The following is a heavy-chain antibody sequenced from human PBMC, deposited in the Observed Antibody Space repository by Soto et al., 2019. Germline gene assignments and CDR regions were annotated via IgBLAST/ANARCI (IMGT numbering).Heavy chain of an antibody. V-gene: IGHV4-59*01. CDR3: VRDGSDLGRSGYFDY. Sequence: PSETLSLTCTVSGGSISSYYWNWIRQPPGKGLEWIGYIYYSGSTNYNPSLKSRVTISVDTSKNQFSLKLSSVTAADTAVYYCVRDGSDLGRSGYFDYWGQGTLVTVSS. CDR2: IYYSGST. CDR1: GGSISSYY. J-gene: IGHJ4*02. D-gene: IGHD3-10*01.